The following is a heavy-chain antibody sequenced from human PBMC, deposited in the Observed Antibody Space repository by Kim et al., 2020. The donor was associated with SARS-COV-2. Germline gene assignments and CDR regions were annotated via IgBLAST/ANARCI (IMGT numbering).Heavy chain of an antibody. D-gene: IGHD5-18*01. CDR1: GGSFSGYY. V-gene: IGHV4-34*01. CDR2: INHSGST. J-gene: IGHJ4*02. Sequence: SETLSLTCAVYGGSFSGYYWSWIRQPPGKGLEWIGEINHSGSTNYNPSLKSRVTISVDTSKNQFSLKLSSVTAADTAVYYCARGRGSYGPWIDYWGQGTLVTVSS. CDR3: ARGRGSYGPWIDY.